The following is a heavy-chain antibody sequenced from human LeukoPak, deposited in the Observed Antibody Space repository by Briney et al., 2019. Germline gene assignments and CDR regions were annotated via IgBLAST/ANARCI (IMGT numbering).Heavy chain of an antibody. J-gene: IGHJ4*02. D-gene: IGHD5-18*01. CDR1: GGSISSSSYY. Sequence: SETLSLTCTVSGGSISSSSYYWGWIRQPPGKGLGWIGSIYYSGSTYYNPSLKSRVTTSVDTSKNQFSLKLSSVTAADTAVYYCARGWIQLWFDYWGQGTLVSVSS. V-gene: IGHV4-39*01. CDR3: ARGWIQLWFDY. CDR2: IYYSGST.